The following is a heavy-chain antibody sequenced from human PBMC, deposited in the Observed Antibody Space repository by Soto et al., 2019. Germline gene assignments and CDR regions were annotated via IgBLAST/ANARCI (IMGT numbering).Heavy chain of an antibody. V-gene: IGHV4-59*01. CDR3: ARGRGSSGYYMDY. J-gene: IGHJ4*02. CDR2: IYYSGRT. CDR1: GGSITNYY. Sequence: SETLSLTCTVSGGSITNYYWSWIRQPPGKGLEWIGYIYYSGRTSYNPSLKSRVTISVDTSKNQFSLKLNSVTTADTAVYYCARGRGSSGYYMDYWGQGTLVTVSS. D-gene: IGHD3-22*01.